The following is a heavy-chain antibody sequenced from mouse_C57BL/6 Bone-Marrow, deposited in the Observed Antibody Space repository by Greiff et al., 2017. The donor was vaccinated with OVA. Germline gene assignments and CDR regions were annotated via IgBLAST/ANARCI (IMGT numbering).Heavy chain of an antibody. CDR1: EYEFPSHD. CDR2: INSDGGST. CDR3: ARQDIVTTRSYFDY. Sequence: EVKLQESGGGLVQPGESLKLSCESNEYEFPSHDMSWVRKTPEKRLELVAAINSDGGSTYYPDTMERRFIISRDNTKKTLYLQMSSLRSEDTALYYCARQDIVTTRSYFDYWGQGTTLTVSS. J-gene: IGHJ2*01. D-gene: IGHD2-5*01. V-gene: IGHV5-2*01.